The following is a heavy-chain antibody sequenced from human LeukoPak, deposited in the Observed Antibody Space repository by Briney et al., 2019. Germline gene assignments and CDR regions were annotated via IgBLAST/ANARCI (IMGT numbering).Heavy chain of an antibody. CDR3: ARDFPGNSGALTYYYYYYMDV. D-gene: IGHD4-23*01. V-gene: IGHV3-11*01. CDR2: ISSSGSTI. CDR1: GFTFSDYY. Sequence: GGSLRLSCAASGFTFSDYYMSWIRQAPGKGLEWVSYISSSGSTIYYADSVKGRFTISRDNAKNSLYLQMNSLRAEDTAMYYCARDFPGNSGALTYYYYYYMDVWGKGTTVTVSS. J-gene: IGHJ6*03.